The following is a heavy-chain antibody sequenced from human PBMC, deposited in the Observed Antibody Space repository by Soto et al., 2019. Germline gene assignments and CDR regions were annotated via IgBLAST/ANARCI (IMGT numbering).Heavy chain of an antibody. Sequence: GGSLSLSCAASGFTFSSYSMNWVRQAPGKGLEWVSSISSSSSYIYYADSVKGRFTISRDNAKNSLYLQMNSLRAEDTAVYYCARDGYNYPTYYYYYGMDVWGKGTTVTVSS. V-gene: IGHV3-21*01. CDR1: GFTFSSYS. D-gene: IGHD5-12*01. CDR2: ISSSSSYI. J-gene: IGHJ6*04. CDR3: ARDGYNYPTYYYYYGMDV.